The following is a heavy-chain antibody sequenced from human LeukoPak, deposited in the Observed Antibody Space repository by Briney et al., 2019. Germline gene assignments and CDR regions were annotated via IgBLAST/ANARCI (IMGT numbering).Heavy chain of an antibody. V-gene: IGHV4-59*01. CDR2: GHYSGST. J-gene: IGHJ3*02. CDR3: AGDIGGLGSLVVPVFTFGI. D-gene: IGHD3-10*01. CDR1: GGSITDYY. Sequence: KPSETLSLTCAVSGGSITDYYWNWIRQPPGKGLEWIGYGHYSGSTYYNPSLRSRATLSVDTSRTQFSLKLSSVTAADTAVYYCAGDIGGLGSLVVPVFTFGIWGQGTMVTVSS.